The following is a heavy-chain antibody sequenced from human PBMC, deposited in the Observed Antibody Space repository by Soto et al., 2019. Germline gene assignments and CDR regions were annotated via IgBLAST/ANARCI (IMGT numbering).Heavy chain of an antibody. V-gene: IGHV4-34*01. J-gene: IGHJ4*02. Sequence: QVQLQQWGAGLLKPSETLSLTCAVYGGSFSGYYWSWIRQPPGKGLEWIGEINHSGSTNYNPSLKSRVTISVDTSKIQFSLKLSSVTAADTAVYYYARAKYSSSSYFDYWGQGTLVTVSS. D-gene: IGHD6-6*01. CDR1: GGSFSGYY. CDR2: INHSGST. CDR3: ARAKYSSSSYFDY.